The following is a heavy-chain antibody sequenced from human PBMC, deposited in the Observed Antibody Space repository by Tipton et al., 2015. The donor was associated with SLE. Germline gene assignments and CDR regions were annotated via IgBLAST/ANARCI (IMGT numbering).Heavy chain of an antibody. V-gene: IGHV4-59*01. CDR1: GGSISSYY. CDR3: ARELGMVAFDI. D-gene: IGHD7-27*01. J-gene: IGHJ3*02. CDR2: IYYSGST. Sequence: TLSLTCTVSGGSISSYYWSWIRQPPGKGLEWIGYIYYSGSTNYNPSLKSRVTISVGTSKNQFSLKLSSVTAADTAVYYCARELGMVAFDIWGQGTIVTVSS.